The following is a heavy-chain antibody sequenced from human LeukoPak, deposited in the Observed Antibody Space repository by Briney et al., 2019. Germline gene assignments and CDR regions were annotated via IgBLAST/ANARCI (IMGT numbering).Heavy chain of an antibody. CDR1: GGSISSSSYY. CDR3: ARGHYYDSSGSTHFDY. D-gene: IGHD3-22*01. V-gene: IGHV4-39*01. J-gene: IGHJ4*02. Sequence: PSKTLSLTCTVSGGSISSSSYYWGWISQPPGKGLDWIGSIYYSGSTYYNPSLKSRVTISVDTSKNQFSLKLTSVTAADTAVYYCARGHYYDSSGSTHFDYWGQGTLVTVSS. CDR2: IYYSGST.